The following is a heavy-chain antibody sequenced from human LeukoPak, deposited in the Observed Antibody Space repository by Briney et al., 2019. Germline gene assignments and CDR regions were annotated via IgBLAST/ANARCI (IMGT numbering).Heavy chain of an antibody. V-gene: IGHV3-7*04. Sequence: TGGSLKLSCAASGFTFSSQWMSWVRQAPGKGLEWVANINQDGSEKYYVDSVKGRFTISRDNAKNSLDLQMNSLRAEDTAVYYCARNYDWGQRTLVTVSS. J-gene: IGHJ4*02. CDR3: ARNYD. CDR1: GFTFSSQW. D-gene: IGHD3-16*01. CDR2: INQDGSEK.